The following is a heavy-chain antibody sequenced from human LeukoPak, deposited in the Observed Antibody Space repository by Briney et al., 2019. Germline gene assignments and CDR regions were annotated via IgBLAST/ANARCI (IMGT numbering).Heavy chain of an antibody. CDR3: TRDQFFDYDNDDAFDV. CDR1: GFTVSSNY. Sequence: GGSLRLSCAASGFTVSSNYMSWVRQAPGKGLEWVSSMTSSRYIYYADSVKGRFTISRDDANNLVFLQMHSLRAEDTAIYYCTRDQFFDYDNDDAFDVWGQGTKVIVSS. V-gene: IGHV3-69-1*01. J-gene: IGHJ3*01. D-gene: IGHD3-22*01. CDR2: MTSSRYI.